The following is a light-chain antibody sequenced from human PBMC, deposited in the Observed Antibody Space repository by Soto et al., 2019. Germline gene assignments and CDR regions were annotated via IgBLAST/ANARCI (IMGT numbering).Light chain of an antibody. CDR1: SSDVGGYNY. CDR2: EVS. Sequence: QSALTQPVSVSGSPGQSITISCTGTSSDVGGYNYVSWYQQHPGKAPKLMIYEVSNRPSGVSNRFSGSKSGNTASLTISGLQAEDEADDYCSSYTSSSRVFGGGTKLTVL. CDR3: SSYTSSSRV. V-gene: IGLV2-14*01. J-gene: IGLJ2*01.